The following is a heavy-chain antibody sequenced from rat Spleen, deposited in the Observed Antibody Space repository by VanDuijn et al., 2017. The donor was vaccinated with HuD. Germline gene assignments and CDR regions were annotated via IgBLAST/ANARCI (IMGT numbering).Heavy chain of an antibody. CDR1: GFTFTDFY. CDR2: ISYDGNSI. Sequence: EVQLVESDGGLVRPGRSLKLSCATSGFTFTDFYMAWVRQAPTKGLEWVATISYDGNSIYYRDSVKGRFTISRDNAKSTLSLQMDSPRSEDTATYYCARRHYGYTDYFDYWGQGVMVTVSS. CDR3: ARRHYGYTDYFDY. J-gene: IGHJ2*01. D-gene: IGHD1-9*01. V-gene: IGHV5-29*01.